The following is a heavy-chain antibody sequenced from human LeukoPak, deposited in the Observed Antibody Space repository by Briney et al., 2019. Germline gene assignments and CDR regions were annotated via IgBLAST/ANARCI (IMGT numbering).Heavy chain of an antibody. CDR3: ARDSSGNFIPDYFDY. V-gene: IGHV3-48*03. Sequence: GGSLRLSCATSGFTFSSFEMNWVRQAPGKGLAWVSYISSTGNTIYYADPVKGRFTISRDNAKSSLYLRMNSLRAGDTAVYYCARDSSGNFIPDYFDYWGQGTLVTVSS. D-gene: IGHD3-10*01. CDR1: GFTFSSFE. CDR2: ISSTGNTI. J-gene: IGHJ4*02.